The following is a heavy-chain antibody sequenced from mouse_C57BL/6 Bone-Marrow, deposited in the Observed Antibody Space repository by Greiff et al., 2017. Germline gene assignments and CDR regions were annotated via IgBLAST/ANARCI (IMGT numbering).Heavy chain of an antibody. J-gene: IGHJ2*01. CDR3: ARGWEDY. CDR2: LDPADSYT. V-gene: IGHV1-69*01. D-gene: IGHD3-3*01. CDR1: GYTFTSYW. Sequence: QVQLQQPGAELVMPGASVKLSCKASGYTFTSYWMHWVKQRPGQGLEWIGELDPADSYTNYNQKFKGKFTLTVDKSSSTAYRQLSSLTSDDSAVYYCARGWEDYWGQGTTLTVSS.